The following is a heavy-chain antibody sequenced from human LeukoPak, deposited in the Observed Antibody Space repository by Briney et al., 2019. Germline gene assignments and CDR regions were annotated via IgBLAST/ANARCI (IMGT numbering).Heavy chain of an antibody. J-gene: IGHJ4*02. CDR2: ISHDGTT. Sequence: SGTLFLTCGVSGGSIDITNYWSWVRQAPGRGLEWIGEISHDGTTNYNSSLRSRVAMSFDRANSQFSLSLTSVTAADTAVYYCTRENRPFCPFAFWGQGVLVTVSS. D-gene: IGHD2/OR15-2a*01. V-gene: IGHV4-4*02. CDR3: TRENRPFCPFAF. CDR1: GGSIDITNY.